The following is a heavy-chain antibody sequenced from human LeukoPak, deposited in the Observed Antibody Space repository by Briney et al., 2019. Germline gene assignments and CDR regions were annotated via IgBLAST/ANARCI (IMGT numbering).Heavy chain of an antibody. CDR3: ARAGYSSSWYWAFDI. D-gene: IGHD6-13*01. J-gene: IGHJ3*02. Sequence: GASVKVSCKASGYTFTSYGISWVRQAPGQGLEWMGWISAYNGNTNYAQKLQGRVTITADESTSTAYMELSSPRSEDTAVYYCARAGYSSSWYWAFDIWGQGTMVTVSS. CDR1: GYTFTSYG. CDR2: ISAYNGNT. V-gene: IGHV1-18*01.